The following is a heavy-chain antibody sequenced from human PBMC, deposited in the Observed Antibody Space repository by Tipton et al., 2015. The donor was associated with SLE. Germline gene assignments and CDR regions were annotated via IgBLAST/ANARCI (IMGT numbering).Heavy chain of an antibody. Sequence: TLSLTCAVYGGSFRGYYWGWIRQPPREGVGGDGGINHNGSPNYKPSLKIRFTMSGDTSKNQFSRKLSSVTAADTAVYYCASIVGATTEYYYYGMDVWGQGTTVTVS. J-gene: IGHJ6*02. D-gene: IGHD1-26*01. CDR2: INHNGSP. CDR1: GGSFRGYY. CDR3: ASIVGATTEYYYYGMDV. V-gene: IGHV4-34*01.